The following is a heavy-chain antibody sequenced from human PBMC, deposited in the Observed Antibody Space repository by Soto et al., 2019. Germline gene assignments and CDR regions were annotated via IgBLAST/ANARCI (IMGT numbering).Heavy chain of an antibody. V-gene: IGHV4-59*01. D-gene: IGHD3-10*01. CDR2: IFYSGRN. CDR1: GGSISSYY. Sequence: SETLSLTCTVSGGSISSYYWSWIRQPPGKGLEWIGYIFYSGRNNYNPSLKSRVTMSVDTPKNQFTLKLSSVTAADTAVYYCARADYYGSGFGYWGQGTLSPSPQ. CDR3: ARADYYGSGFGY. J-gene: IGHJ4*02.